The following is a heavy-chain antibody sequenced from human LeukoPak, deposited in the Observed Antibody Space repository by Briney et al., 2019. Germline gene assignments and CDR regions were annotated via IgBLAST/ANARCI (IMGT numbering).Heavy chain of an antibody. CDR1: GFTVTSNH. Sequence: GGSLRLSCAASGFTVTSNHMNWVRQAPGKGLEWVSIIYTGGTAHYADSLKDRFTISRDDSINTLYLQMNSLRAEDTAVYYCARDSSSYYFDYWGQGTLVTVSS. CDR3: ARDSSSYYFDY. J-gene: IGHJ4*02. CDR2: IYTGGTA. V-gene: IGHV3-66*01. D-gene: IGHD6-6*01.